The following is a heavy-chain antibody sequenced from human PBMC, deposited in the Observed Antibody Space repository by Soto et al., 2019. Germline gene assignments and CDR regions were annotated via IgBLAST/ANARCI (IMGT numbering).Heavy chain of an antibody. D-gene: IGHD3-22*01. V-gene: IGHV4-4*07. Sequence: WENMYLRCAVYERSRGGYYWRCVRQPAGERLEWIGRIYTSGTTDFNPSLKGRVTMSVDTSKNQFSLKLTSVTAADTALYYCDREDYYDTDFYFGWGQGSPVTRSS. J-gene: IGHJ1*01. CDR3: DREDYYDTDFYFG. CDR2: IYTSGTT. CDR1: ERSRGGYY.